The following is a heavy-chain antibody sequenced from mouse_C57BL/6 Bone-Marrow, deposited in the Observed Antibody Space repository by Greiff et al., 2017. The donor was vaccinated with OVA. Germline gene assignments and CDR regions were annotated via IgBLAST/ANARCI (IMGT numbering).Heavy chain of an antibody. CDR3: TGSFAY. Sequence: VQLQQSGAELVRPGASVTLSCKASGYTFTDYEMHWVKQTPVHGLEWIGAIDPETGGTAYTQKFKGKAILTADKSSSTAYMELRSRTSEDSAVYYCTGSFAYWGQGTLVTVSA. J-gene: IGHJ3*01. CDR2: IDPETGGT. V-gene: IGHV1-15*01. CDR1: GYTFTDYE.